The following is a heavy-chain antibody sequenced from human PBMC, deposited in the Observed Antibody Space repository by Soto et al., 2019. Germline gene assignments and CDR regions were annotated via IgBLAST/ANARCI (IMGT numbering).Heavy chain of an antibody. CDR1: GGSVNGYY. D-gene: IGHD3-3*01. V-gene: IGHV4-34*01. CDR3: ATRITVFGLLIPPYDP. Sequence: SETLSLTCAVYGGSVNGYYWNWIRQPPGKGLEWIGEINRTGGTHYNPSLKSRVTMSVDTSKNQFSLRLSSVTAADTAIYYCATRITVFGLLIPPYDPWGQGTMVTGSS. CDR2: INRTGGT. J-gene: IGHJ5*02.